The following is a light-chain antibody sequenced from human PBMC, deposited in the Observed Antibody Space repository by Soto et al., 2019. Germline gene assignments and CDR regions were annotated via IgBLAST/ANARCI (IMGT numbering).Light chain of an antibody. CDR2: DAS. Sequence: EIVLTQSPATVSLSPGERATLSCRASQSVSSYLAWYQQKPGQAPRLLIYDASNRATGIPARFSGSGSGTDFTLTISRLEPEDFAVYYCQQYGRSGTFGQGTKVDI. V-gene: IGKV3-11*01. J-gene: IGKJ1*01. CDR1: QSVSSY. CDR3: QQYGRSGT.